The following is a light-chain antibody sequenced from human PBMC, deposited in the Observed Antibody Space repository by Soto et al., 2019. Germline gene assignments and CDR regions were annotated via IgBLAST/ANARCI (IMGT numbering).Light chain of an antibody. CDR2: LNSDGSH. Sequence: QPVLTQSASASASLGASVKLTCTLSSGHSSYAIAWHQQQPEKGPRYLMKLNSDGSHSKGDGIPDRFSGSSSGAERYLTISSLQSEDEADSYCQTWGTGIPVFGGGTKLTVL. J-gene: IGLJ3*02. V-gene: IGLV4-69*01. CDR1: SGHSSYA. CDR3: QTWGTGIPV.